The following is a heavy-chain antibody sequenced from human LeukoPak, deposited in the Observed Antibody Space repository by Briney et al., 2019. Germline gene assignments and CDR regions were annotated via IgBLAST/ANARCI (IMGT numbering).Heavy chain of an antibody. CDR1: GGTFSSYA. J-gene: IGHJ4*02. CDR2: IIPIFGTA. V-gene: IGHV1-69*13. Sequence: ASVKVSCKASGGTFSSYAISWVRQAPGQGLEWMGGIIPIFGTANYAQKFQGRVTITADESTSTAYMELSSLRSEDTAVYYYARAYDSSEFGFDYWGQGTLVTVSS. CDR3: ARAYDSSEFGFDY. D-gene: IGHD3-22*01.